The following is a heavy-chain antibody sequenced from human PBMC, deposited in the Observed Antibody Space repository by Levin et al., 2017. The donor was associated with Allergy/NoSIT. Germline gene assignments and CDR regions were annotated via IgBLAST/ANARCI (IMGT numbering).Heavy chain of an antibody. Sequence: GESLKISCAASGFTFDDYGMSWVHQAPGKGLEWVSGINWNGGNTGYADSVKGRFTISRDNAKNSLYLQMNSLRAEDTALYYCARVSGTPRGSSDYWGQGTLVTVSS. CDR2: INWNGGNT. D-gene: IGHD3-10*01. V-gene: IGHV3-20*04. CDR1: GFTFDDYG. CDR3: ARVSGTPRGSSDY. J-gene: IGHJ4*02.